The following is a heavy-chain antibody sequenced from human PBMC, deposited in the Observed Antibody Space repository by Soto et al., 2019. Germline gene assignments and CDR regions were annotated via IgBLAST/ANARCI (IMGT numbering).Heavy chain of an antibody. V-gene: IGHV3-33*05. CDR2: TSYDGSNN. CDR3: ARWGTTGGLDV. J-gene: IGHJ4*02. CDR1: GLTFRSYV. Sequence: QVQLVESGGGVVQPGTSLRLSCVGSGLTFRSYVIHWVRQAPGKGLEGVALTSYDGSNNFYGASVKGRFTISRHNSRNTVELQMDSLRFEDTALYYCARWGTTGGLDVWGQGTLVSVSS. D-gene: IGHD3-16*01.